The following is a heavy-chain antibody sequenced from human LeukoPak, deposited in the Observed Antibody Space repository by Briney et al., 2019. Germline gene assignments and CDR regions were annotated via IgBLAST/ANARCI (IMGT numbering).Heavy chain of an antibody. V-gene: IGHV3-7*01. CDR1: GFDFSGFS. CDR2: MEEYGSYI. Sequence: PGGSLRLSRVVSGFDFSGFSMSWVRQAPGKGLEWVAIMEEYGSYIFYVDSVKGRFTISRDNAKNSLYLQMNSLRAEDTAVYYCARVGPWVNPDYYFYYMDVWGKGTTVTVSS. J-gene: IGHJ6*03. CDR3: ARVGPWVNPDYYFYYMDV. D-gene: IGHD1-14*01.